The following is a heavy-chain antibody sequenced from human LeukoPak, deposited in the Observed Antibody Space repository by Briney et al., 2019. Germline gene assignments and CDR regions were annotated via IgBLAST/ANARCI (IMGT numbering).Heavy chain of an antibody. CDR2: ISSSSRTT. Sequence: GGSLRPSCAASGFTFSSYSMNWVRQAPGKGLEWISYISSSSRTTYYADSVKGRFTISRDNAKNSLYLQMNSLSAEDTAVYYCAKEMIGYSGSSLDYWGQGTLVTVSS. CDR3: AKEMIGYSGSSLDY. CDR1: GFTFSSYS. J-gene: IGHJ4*02. D-gene: IGHD6-13*01. V-gene: IGHV3-48*01.